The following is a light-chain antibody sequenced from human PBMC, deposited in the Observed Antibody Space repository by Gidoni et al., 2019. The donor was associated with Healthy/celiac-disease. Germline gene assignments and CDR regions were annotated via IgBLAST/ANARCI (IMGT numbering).Light chain of an antibody. J-gene: IGKJ3*01. CDR1: QSVSSSY. V-gene: IGKV3-20*01. CDR2: GAS. CDR3: QQYGSSPFT. Sequence: LVFTQSPGTLSLSPGERATLSCRASQSVSSSYLAWYQQKPGQAPRLLIYGASSRATGIPDRFSGSGSGTDFTLTISRLEPEDFAVYYCQQYGSSPFTFGPGTKVDIK.